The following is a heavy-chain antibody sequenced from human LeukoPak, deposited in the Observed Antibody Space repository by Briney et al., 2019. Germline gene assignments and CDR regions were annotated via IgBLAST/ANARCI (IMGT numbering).Heavy chain of an antibody. CDR3: ARATSADKEDY. D-gene: IGHD3-3*01. J-gene: IGHJ4*02. Sequence: GGSPRLSCAASGFRFSDYLMTWVRQFPGKGLEWVATIGNDGSDKFYLDSVKGRFTISRDNTENSVSLEMNSLRAEDAAIYYCARATSADKEDYWGQGTRVTVSP. V-gene: IGHV3-7*03. CDR2: IGNDGSDK. CDR1: GFRFSDYL.